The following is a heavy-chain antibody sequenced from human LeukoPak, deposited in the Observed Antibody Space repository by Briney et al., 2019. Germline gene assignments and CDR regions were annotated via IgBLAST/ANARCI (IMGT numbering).Heavy chain of an antibody. D-gene: IGHD5-12*01. CDR1: GGSISSSSYY. CDR3: ARGYSGYDSSADFDY. V-gene: IGHV4-39*01. J-gene: IGHJ4*02. Sequence: PSETLSLTCTVSGGSISSSSYYWGWIRQPPGKGLEWIGSIYYSGSTYYNPSLKSRVTISVDTSKNQFSLKLSSVTAADTAVYYCARGYSGYDSSADFDYWGQGTLVSVSA. CDR2: IYYSGST.